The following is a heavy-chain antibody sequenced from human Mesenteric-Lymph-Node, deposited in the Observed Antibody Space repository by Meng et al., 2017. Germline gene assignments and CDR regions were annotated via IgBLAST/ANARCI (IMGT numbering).Heavy chain of an antibody. CDR2: IYLSGST. V-gene: IGHV4-38-2*02. D-gene: IGHD3-10*01. CDR3: AREVYGSGTSDY. J-gene: IGHJ4*02. Sequence: GSLRPSCTVSGYSIISVYYWGWTRQPPGKGLEWIGSIYLSGSTSYNPSLKGRVTISVDASKNQFSLKLSSVTAADTALYYCAREVYGSGTSDYWGQGTLVTVSS. CDR1: GYSIISVYY.